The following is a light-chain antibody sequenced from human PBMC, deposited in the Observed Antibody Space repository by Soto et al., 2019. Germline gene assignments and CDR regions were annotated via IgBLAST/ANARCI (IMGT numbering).Light chain of an antibody. CDR3: QQYNNWPPA. J-gene: IGKJ4*01. V-gene: IGKV3-15*01. CDR1: QSISTN. CDR2: GAS. Sequence: EIVMTQSPSTLSVSPGERATFSCRASQSISTNLAWYQQKPGQAPRLLIYGASTRAPGFPARFSGSGSGTEFILTISSLQSEDFAVYYCQQYNNWPPAFGGGTKVEI.